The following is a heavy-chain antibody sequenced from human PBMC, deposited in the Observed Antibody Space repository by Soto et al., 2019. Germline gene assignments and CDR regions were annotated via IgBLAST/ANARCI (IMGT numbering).Heavy chain of an antibody. Sequence: GGSLRLSXAASGFTFSSYAIHWVRQAPGKGLEWVTIISKDGNSKHYADSVKGRFTISRDNSKNTLFLQMNSLRAEDTAVYYCARDPQGSYCYIDYWGQGTPVTVSS. CDR2: ISKDGNSK. CDR3: ARDPQGSYCYIDY. D-gene: IGHD3-10*01. CDR1: GFTFSSYA. J-gene: IGHJ4*02. V-gene: IGHV3-30-3*01.